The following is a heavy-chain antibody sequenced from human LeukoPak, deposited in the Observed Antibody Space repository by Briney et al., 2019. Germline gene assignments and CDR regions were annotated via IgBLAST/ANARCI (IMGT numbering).Heavy chain of an antibody. V-gene: IGHV1-2*02. J-gene: IGHJ4*02. CDR2: INPNSGGT. Sequence: ASVKVSCKASGYTFTGYYMHWVRQAPGQGLEWMGWINPNSGGTKYAEKFQGRVTMTRDTSISTAYMGLSRLRSDDTAVFYCARDSYDILTGFQWGQGTQVTVSS. D-gene: IGHD3-9*01. CDR3: ARDSYDILTGFQ. CDR1: GYTFTGYY.